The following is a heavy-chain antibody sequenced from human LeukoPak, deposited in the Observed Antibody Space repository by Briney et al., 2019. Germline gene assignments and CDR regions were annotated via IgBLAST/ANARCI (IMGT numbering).Heavy chain of an antibody. CDR1: GFTFITYA. Sequence: GGSLRLSGAASGFTFITYAFHWVRQAPGKGLEYVSAISNNGEDTYYADSVKGRFTISRDNSKNTLYLQMGSLRAEDMAVYYCVRGGGVVAGTYDYWGQGTLVTVSS. V-gene: IGHV3-64*02. D-gene: IGHD6-19*01. CDR3: VRGGGVVAGTYDY. J-gene: IGHJ4*02. CDR2: ISNNGEDT.